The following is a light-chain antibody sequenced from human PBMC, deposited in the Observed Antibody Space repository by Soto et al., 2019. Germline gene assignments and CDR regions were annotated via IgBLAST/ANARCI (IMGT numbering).Light chain of an antibody. V-gene: IGLV1-44*01. Sequence: QSVLTQPPSASGTPGQRVTISCSGSSSNIGSNTVNWYQQLPGTAPILLIYSNNQRPSGVPDRFFGSKFGTSASLAISGLHFEDEADYYCAAWDDSLNGPGNYVFGTGTKVTVL. J-gene: IGLJ1*01. CDR2: SNN. CDR1: SSNIGSNT. CDR3: AAWDDSLNGPGNYV.